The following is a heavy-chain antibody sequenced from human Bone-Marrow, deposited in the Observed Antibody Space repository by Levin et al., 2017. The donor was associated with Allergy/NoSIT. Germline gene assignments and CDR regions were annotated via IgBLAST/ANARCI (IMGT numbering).Heavy chain of an antibody. Sequence: GGSLRLSCAASGFTFDDYAMHWVRQVPGKGLEWVSGINWRGDEKGYADSVGGRFTISRDNAKNSLFLQMTSLRLEDTAFYYCVKDASSTLYCRGGTCFGVGKTDWGQGTLVTVSS. D-gene: IGHD2-15*01. CDR2: INWRGDEK. J-gene: IGHJ4*02. CDR3: VKDASSTLYCRGGTCFGVGKTD. CDR1: GFTFDDYA. V-gene: IGHV3-9*01.